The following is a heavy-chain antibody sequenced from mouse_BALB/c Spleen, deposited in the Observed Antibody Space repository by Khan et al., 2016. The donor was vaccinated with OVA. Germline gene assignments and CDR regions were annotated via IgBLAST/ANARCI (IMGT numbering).Heavy chain of an antibody. CDR3: SRVQYGSRDYLDS. J-gene: IGHJ2*01. CDR1: GYTFSNYW. D-gene: IGHD1-1*01. Sequence: VQLQESGAELMKPGASVKISCKATGYTFSNYWIEWVKQRPGHGLEWIGEFLPGSGNANYNERFKGKATFASDASSNTAFMQLSSLTSEDSAVYFCSRVQYGSRDYLDSWGQGTMVTVSS. CDR2: FLPGSGNA. V-gene: IGHV1-9*01.